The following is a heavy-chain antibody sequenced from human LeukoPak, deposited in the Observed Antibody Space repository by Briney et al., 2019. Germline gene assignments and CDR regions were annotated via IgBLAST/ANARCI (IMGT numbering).Heavy chain of an antibody. D-gene: IGHD3-9*01. V-gene: IGHV3-9*01. CDR2: INWNSAET. CDR3: VKDNFDWLSNWFDS. CDR1: EFTFDDYA. J-gene: IGHJ5*01. Sequence: GGSLRLSCAASEFTFDDYAMHWVRQAPGKGLEWVSGINWNSAETGYADSVNGRFIISRDNANNSLYLQMNSLRPEDTAFYHCVKDNFDWLSNWFDSWGQGTLVTVSS.